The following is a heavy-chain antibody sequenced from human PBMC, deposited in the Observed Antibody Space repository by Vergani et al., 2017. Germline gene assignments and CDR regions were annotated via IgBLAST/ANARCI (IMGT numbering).Heavy chain of an antibody. V-gene: IGHV3-15*01. J-gene: IGHJ4*02. CDR3: TTGVQLWF. D-gene: IGHD5-18*01. CDR2: IRSETDGGTA. CDR1: GFTFRDAW. Sequence: EVQLVESGGGLVKPGGSLRLSCVASGFTFRDAWMGWVRQAPGQGLEWVGRIRSETDGGTADYAAPVKGRFRISIDDPKTTVYLEMNGLKSEDTAVYYCTTGVQLWFWGQGTLVTVSS.